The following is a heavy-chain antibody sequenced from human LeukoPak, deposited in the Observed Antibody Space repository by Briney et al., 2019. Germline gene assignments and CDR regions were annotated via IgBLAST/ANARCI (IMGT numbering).Heavy chain of an antibody. J-gene: IGHJ4*02. D-gene: IGHD6-6*01. CDR1: GYTFTGYY. Sequence: ASVKVSCKTSGYTFTGYYMHWVRQAPGQGLEWMGWINPNTGDTNYPQNFPGRVAMTRDTSINTAYMELSRMTSDDSAVYYCAPTARITSSSVEGYFDYWGQGTLVTVSS. CDR2: INPNTGDT. V-gene: IGHV1-2*02. CDR3: APTARITSSSVEGYFDY.